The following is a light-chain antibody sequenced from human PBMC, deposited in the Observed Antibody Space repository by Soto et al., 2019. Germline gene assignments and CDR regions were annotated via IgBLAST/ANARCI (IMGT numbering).Light chain of an antibody. CDR3: QQYNTYPLT. J-gene: IGKJ4*01. CDR2: KAS. V-gene: IGKV1-5*03. Sequence: DIQMTQSPSTLSASVGERVTITCRASQSITTWFAWYQQKPGKAPKLLIYKASSLEGGVPSRFSGSGSGTEFNITISSLQPDDFATYYCQQYNTYPLTFGGGTTVEIK. CDR1: QSITTW.